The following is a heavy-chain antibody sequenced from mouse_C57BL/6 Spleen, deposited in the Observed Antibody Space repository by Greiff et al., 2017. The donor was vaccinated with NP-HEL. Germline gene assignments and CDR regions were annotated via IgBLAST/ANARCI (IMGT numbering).Heavy chain of an antibody. CDR3: ARRDWDWYIGV. Sequence: EVQLVESGGGLVKPGGSLKLSCAASGFTFSDYGMHWVRQAPEKGLEWVAYISSGGSTIYYADTVKGRFTISRDTANNTPFLQMTSLRSEDTAMYYCARRDWDWYIGVWGIGTTVTVSS. V-gene: IGHV5-17*01. CDR1: GFTFSDYG. J-gene: IGHJ1*03. D-gene: IGHD4-1*01. CDR2: ISSGGSTI.